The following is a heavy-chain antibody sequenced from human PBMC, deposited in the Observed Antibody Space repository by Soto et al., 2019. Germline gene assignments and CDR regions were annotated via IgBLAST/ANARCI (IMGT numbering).Heavy chain of an antibody. V-gene: IGHV1-2*04. Sequence: GASVKVSCKASGYTFTGYYMRWVRQAPGQGLEWMGWINPNSGGTNYAQKFQGWVTMTRDTSISTAYMELSRLRSDDTAVYYCARRICGRHCWIAYWGQGTLVTVYS. CDR1: GYTFTGYY. J-gene: IGHJ4*02. CDR3: ARRICGRHCWIAY. D-gene: IGHD2-21*02. CDR2: INPNSGGT.